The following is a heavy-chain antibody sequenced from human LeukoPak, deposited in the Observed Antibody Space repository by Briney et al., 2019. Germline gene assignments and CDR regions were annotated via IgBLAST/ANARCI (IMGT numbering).Heavy chain of an antibody. V-gene: IGHV1-2*02. CDR2: IKPKSGGT. J-gene: IGHJ5*02. CDR3: ARAGHYDFNWFNP. CDR1: GYTFTAYY. Sequence: SVKVSCKASGYTFTAYYIHWARQAPGQGLEWMGWIKPKSGGTNYAQKFQDRVTMTRDTSISTAYMELSRLTSDDTAVYYCARAGHYDFNWFNPWGQGTLVTVSS. D-gene: IGHD2/OR15-2a*01.